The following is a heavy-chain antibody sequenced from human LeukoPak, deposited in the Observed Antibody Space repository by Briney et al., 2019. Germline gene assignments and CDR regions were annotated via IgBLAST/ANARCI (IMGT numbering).Heavy chain of an antibody. Sequence: PSETLSLTCTVSGGSISSYYWSWIRQPAGKGLGWIGRIYSSGSTDYNPSLKSRVTMSVDTSKNQFSLRLISVTAADTAVYYCARDSGTTGEVKFDPWGQGSLVTVSS. CDR2: IYSSGST. J-gene: IGHJ5*02. D-gene: IGHD3-10*01. CDR3: ARDSGTTGEVKFDP. V-gene: IGHV4-4*07. CDR1: GGSISSYY.